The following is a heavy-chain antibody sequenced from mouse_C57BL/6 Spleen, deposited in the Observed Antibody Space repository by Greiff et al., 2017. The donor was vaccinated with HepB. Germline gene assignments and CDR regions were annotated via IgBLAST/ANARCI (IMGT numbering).Heavy chain of an antibody. CDR3: ARSDDSADAMDY. J-gene: IGHJ4*01. CDR2: IHPNSGST. Sequence: QVQLQQPGAELVKPGASVKLSCKASGYTFTSYWMHWVKQRPGQGLEWIGMIHPNSGSTNYNEKFKSKATLSVDKSSSTAYMQLSSLTSEDSAVYYCARSDDSADAMDYWGQGTSVTVSS. D-gene: IGHD2-4*01. CDR1: GYTFTSYW. V-gene: IGHV1-64*01.